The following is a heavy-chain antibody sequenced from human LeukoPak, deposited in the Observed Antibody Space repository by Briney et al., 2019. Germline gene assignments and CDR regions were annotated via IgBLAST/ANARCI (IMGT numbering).Heavy chain of an antibody. J-gene: IGHJ6*03. Sequence: GASVKVSCKASGYTFTSYDINWVRQATGQGLEWMGWMNPNSGNTGYAQKFQGRVTMTRNTSISTAYMELSSLRSEDTAVYYCARAVAGYYYMDVWGKGTTVTVSS. D-gene: IGHD6-19*01. CDR1: GYTFTSYD. CDR2: MNPNSGNT. CDR3: ARAVAGYYYMDV. V-gene: IGHV1-8*01.